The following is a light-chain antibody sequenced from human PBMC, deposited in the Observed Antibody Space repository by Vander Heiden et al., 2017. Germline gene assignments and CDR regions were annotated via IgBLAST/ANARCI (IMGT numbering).Light chain of an antibody. CDR3: FSYAGGTNFV. J-gene: IGLJ1*01. CDR2: EVN. Sequence: QSALTQPPSASGSPGQSVTISCTGTSSDVGGYNYVSWYQQHPGKAPNFMIYEVNKRPSGVPDRFSGSKSGNTASLTVSGLQAEDEADYYCFSYAGGTNFVFGTGTKVTVL. V-gene: IGLV2-8*01. CDR1: SSDVGGYNY.